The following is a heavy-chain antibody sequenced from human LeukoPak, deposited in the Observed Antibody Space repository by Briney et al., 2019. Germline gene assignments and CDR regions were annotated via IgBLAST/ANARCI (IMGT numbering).Heavy chain of an antibody. CDR1: GGSISSYY. D-gene: IGHD5-18*01. V-gene: IGHV4-59*01. Sequence: SETLSLTCTVSGGSISSYYWSWIRQPPGKGLEWIGYIYYSGSTNYNPSLKSRVTISVDTSKNQFSLKLSSVTAADTAVYYCARTRGYGYGSWLGLDYWGQGTLVTVSS. CDR2: IYYSGST. CDR3: ARTRGYGYGSWLGLDY. J-gene: IGHJ4*02.